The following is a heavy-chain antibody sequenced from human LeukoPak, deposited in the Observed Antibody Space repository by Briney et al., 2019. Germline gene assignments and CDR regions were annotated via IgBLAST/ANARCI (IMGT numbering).Heavy chain of an antibody. CDR3: AREAGGYSGYDYYYFDY. D-gene: IGHD5-12*01. V-gene: IGHV3-7*01. Sequence: GGSLRLSCAASGFTFSSYWMSWVRQAPGEGLEWVANIKQDGSEKYYVDSVKGRFTISRDNAKNSLYLQMNSLRAEDTAAYYCAREAGGYSGYDYYYFDYWGQGTLVTVSS. J-gene: IGHJ4*02. CDR2: IKQDGSEK. CDR1: GFTFSSYW.